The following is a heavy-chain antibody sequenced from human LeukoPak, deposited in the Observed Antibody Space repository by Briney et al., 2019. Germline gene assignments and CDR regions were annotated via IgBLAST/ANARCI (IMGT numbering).Heavy chain of an antibody. CDR2: FDPEDGET. CDR1: GYTLTELS. V-gene: IGHV1-24*01. D-gene: IGHD3-22*01. J-gene: IGHJ4*02. CDR3: ATVADYYDSSEGY. Sequence: AASVKVSCTVSGYTLTELSMHWVRQAPGKGLEWMGGFDPEDGETIYAQKFQGRVTMTEDTSTDTAYMELSSLRSEDTAVYYCATVADYYDSSEGYWGQGTLVTVSS.